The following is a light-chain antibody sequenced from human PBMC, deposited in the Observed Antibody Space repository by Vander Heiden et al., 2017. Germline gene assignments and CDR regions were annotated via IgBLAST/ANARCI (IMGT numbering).Light chain of an antibody. CDR3: QQYYSTPLT. CDR1: QSVLYSSNNKNY. Sequence: DTVLTLSLASPAVSLRGQGTYNCKSSQSVLYSSNNKNYLAWYQQKPGQPPKLLIYWASTREFGVPDRFSGSGSGTDFTLAISSLQAEDVAVYYCQQYYSTPLTFGGGTKVEIK. J-gene: IGKJ4*01. CDR2: WAS. V-gene: IGKV4-1*01.